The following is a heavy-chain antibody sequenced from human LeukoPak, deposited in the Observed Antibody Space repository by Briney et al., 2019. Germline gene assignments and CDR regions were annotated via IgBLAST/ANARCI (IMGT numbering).Heavy chain of an antibody. CDR1: GFTFEDYA. D-gene: IGHD3-3*01. J-gene: IGHJ4*02. CDR2: ISGDGGNI. V-gene: IGHV3-43*02. CDR3: AKHLPQYYDFWSGYYGGFDY. Sequence: PGGSLRLSCAASGFTFEDYAMHWVRQAPGKGLEWVSLISGDGGNIYYAESVKGRFTISRDNSENSLYLQMNSLRTEDTALYYCAKHLPQYYDFWSGYYGGFDYWGQGTLVTVSS.